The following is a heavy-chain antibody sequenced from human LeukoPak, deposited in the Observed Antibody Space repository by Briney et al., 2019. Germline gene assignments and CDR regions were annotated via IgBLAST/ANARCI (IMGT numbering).Heavy chain of an antibody. Sequence: SQTLSLTCAVCGGSISSGGYSWSWIRQPPGKGLEWIGYIYHSGSTYYNPSLKSRVTISVDRSKNQFSLKLSSVTAADTAVYYCARVVVVIGWFDPWGQGTLVTVSS. J-gene: IGHJ5*02. CDR3: ARVVVVIGWFDP. D-gene: IGHD2-15*01. CDR2: IYHSGST. V-gene: IGHV4-30-2*01. CDR1: GGSISSGGYS.